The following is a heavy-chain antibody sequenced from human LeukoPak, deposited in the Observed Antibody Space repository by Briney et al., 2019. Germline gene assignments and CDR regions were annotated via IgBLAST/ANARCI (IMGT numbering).Heavy chain of an antibody. CDR1: GFTSSRYW. CDR2: IKQDGSEK. Sequence: PGGSLRLSCAASGFTSSRYWMSGVREAPGKGLEWVANIKQDGSEKYYVDSVKGRFTISRDNAKNSLYLQMNSLRAEDTAVYYCARVLDLVGFDYWGQGTLVTVPS. D-gene: IGHD3-16*01. V-gene: IGHV3-7*01. J-gene: IGHJ4*02. CDR3: ARVLDLVGFDY.